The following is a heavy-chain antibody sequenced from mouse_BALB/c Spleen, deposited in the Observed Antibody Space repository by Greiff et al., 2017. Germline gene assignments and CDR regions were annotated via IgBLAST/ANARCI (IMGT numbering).Heavy chain of an antibody. CDR2: IDPANGNT. Sequence: VQLKQSGAELVKPGASVKLSCTASGFNIKDTYMHWVKQRPEQGLEWIGRIDPANGNTKYDPKFQGKATITADTSSNTAYLQLSSLTSEDTAVYYCALSTMITTGFAYWGQGTLVTVSA. V-gene: IGHV14-3*02. D-gene: IGHD2-4*01. CDR3: ALSTMITTGFAY. CDR1: GFNIKDTY. J-gene: IGHJ3*01.